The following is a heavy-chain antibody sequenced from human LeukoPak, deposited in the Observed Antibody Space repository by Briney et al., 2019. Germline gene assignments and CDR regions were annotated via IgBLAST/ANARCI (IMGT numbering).Heavy chain of an antibody. Sequence: PGGSLRLSCAASGFTFSSYAMSWVRQAPGEGLEWVSGISGSGGSADYADSVKGRFTISRDNSKKTLYLLMNSLRAEDTALYYCAKDLWGFVEVAAILDYWGQGTLVTVSS. CDR2: ISGSGGSA. D-gene: IGHD2-15*01. CDR1: GFTFSSYA. J-gene: IGHJ4*02. CDR3: AKDLWGFVEVAAILDY. V-gene: IGHV3-23*01.